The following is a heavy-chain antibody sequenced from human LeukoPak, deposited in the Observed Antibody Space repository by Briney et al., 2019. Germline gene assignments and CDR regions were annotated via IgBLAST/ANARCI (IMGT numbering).Heavy chain of an antibody. Sequence: SETLSLTCTVSGGSISSYYWSWIRQPPGKGLEWIGEINHSGSTNYNPSLKSRVTISVDTSKNQFSLKLSSVTAADTAVYYCARHDHYYYMDVWGKGTTVTISS. V-gene: IGHV4-34*01. CDR2: INHSGST. CDR1: GGSISSYY. CDR3: ARHDHYYYMDV. J-gene: IGHJ6*03.